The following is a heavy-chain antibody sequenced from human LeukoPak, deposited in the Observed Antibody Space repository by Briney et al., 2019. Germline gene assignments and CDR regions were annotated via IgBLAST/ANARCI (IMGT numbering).Heavy chain of an antibody. D-gene: IGHD3-22*01. Sequence: SGTLSLTCAVSGGSISSGGYSWSWIRQPPGKGLEWIGYIYYSGSTYYNPSLKSRVTISVDTSKNQFSLKLSSVTAADTAVYYCARVVPQGYDSSGLIDYWGQGTLVTVSS. CDR1: GGSISSGGYS. J-gene: IGHJ4*02. V-gene: IGHV4-30-4*07. CDR3: ARVVPQGYDSSGLIDY. CDR2: IYYSGST.